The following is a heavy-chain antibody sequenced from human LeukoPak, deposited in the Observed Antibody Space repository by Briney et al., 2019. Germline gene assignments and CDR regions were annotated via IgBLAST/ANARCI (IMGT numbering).Heavy chain of an antibody. CDR3: ARGRDGYNYYYYYYMDV. CDR2: MWYDGSIK. D-gene: IGHD5-24*01. V-gene: IGHV3-33*02. CDR1: GFTFSSYD. J-gene: IGHJ6*03. Sequence: GGSLRLSCAASGFTFSSYDMHWVRQAPGKGLEWLAIMWYDGSIKYYADSAKGRFTISRDNSKNTVFLQMNSLRAEDTAVYYCARGRDGYNYYYYYYMDVWGKGTTVTVSS.